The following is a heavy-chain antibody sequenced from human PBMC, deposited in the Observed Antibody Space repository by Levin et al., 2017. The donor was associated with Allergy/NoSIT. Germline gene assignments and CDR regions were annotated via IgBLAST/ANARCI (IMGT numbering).Heavy chain of an antibody. J-gene: IGHJ4*02. CDR2: ISSTSTYI. Sequence: PAASVKVSCAASGFTFRSYSMNWVRQAPGKGLEWVSTISSTSTYIYYAESMKGRFTISRDNAKNSVYLQMSSLRAEDTAVYYCSRDLSFGNPQGFDCWGQGTLVTVSS. V-gene: IGHV3-21*01. CDR1: GFTFRSYS. D-gene: IGHD1-14*01. CDR3: SRDLSFGNPQGFDC.